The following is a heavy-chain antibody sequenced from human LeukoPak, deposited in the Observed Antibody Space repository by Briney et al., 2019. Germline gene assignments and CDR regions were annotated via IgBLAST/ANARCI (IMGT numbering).Heavy chain of an antibody. J-gene: IGHJ4*02. D-gene: IGHD2-21*02. CDR3: ARDSHLPYCGGDCYPDH. Sequence: TSETLSLTCTVSGGSISNYYWSWIRQPAGKGLEWIGRIYTSGSTNYNASLKSRVTMSVDTSKNQFSLKLSSVTAADTAVYYCARDSHLPYCGGDCYPDHWGQGTLVTVSS. CDR1: GGSISNYY. CDR2: IYTSGST. V-gene: IGHV4-4*07.